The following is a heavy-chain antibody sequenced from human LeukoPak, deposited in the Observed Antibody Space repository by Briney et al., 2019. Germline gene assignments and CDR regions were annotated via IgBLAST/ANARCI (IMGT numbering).Heavy chain of an antibody. Sequence: PGVSLRLSCAASGFTFSSYAMSWVRQAPGKGLEWVSAIGGSGSTTYYADFVKGRFTISRDNSKNTLSLQMNSLRVEDTAVYYCAKVVIAARRFDYWGQGTLVTVSS. CDR1: GFTFSSYA. CDR3: AKVVIAARRFDY. D-gene: IGHD6-6*01. V-gene: IGHV3-23*01. CDR2: IGGSGSTT. J-gene: IGHJ4*02.